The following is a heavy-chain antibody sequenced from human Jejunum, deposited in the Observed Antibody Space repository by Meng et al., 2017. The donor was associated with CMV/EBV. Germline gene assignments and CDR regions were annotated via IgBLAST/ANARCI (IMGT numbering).Heavy chain of an antibody. CDR3: ARDLPITMVRGVISENWFDP. J-gene: IGHJ5*02. CDR1: Y. D-gene: IGHD3-10*01. V-gene: IGHV3-72*01. Sequence: YMDWVRQAPGKGLEWVGRIRDKPNNYITEYAASVRGRFTISRDDSKNSLYLQMNSLRTEDTAVYYCARDLPITMVRGVISENWFDPWGQGTLVTVSS. CDR2: IRDKPNNYIT.